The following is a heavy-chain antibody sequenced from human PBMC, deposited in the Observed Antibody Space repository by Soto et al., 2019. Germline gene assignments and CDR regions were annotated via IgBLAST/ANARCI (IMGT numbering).Heavy chain of an antibody. CDR1: GGSISSGGYY. Sequence: QVQLQESGPGLVKPSQTLSLTCTVSGGSISSGGYYWSWIRQHPGKGLEWIGYIYYSGSTYYNPSRKVRGTISGDTSKNQFSLKLSSVTAADTAVYYCARGDWLASNWFDPWGQGTLVTVSS. CDR2: IYYSGST. CDR3: ARGDWLASNWFDP. D-gene: IGHD3-9*01. J-gene: IGHJ5*02. V-gene: IGHV4-31*03.